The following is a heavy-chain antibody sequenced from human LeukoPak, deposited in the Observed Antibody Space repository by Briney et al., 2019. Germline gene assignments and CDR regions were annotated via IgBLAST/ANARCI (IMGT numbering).Heavy chain of an antibody. J-gene: IGHJ4*02. CDR3: ASYTRIAVAPDY. D-gene: IGHD6-19*01. V-gene: IGHV4-39*07. CDR1: GASFSSSDYY. Sequence: PSETLSLTCTVSGASFSSSDYYWGWIRQPPGKGLEWIASIYYTGRTYYNPSLKSRVTISMDTSNNQFSLKLSSVTAADTAVYYCASYTRIAVAPDYWGQGTLVTVSS. CDR2: IYYTGRT.